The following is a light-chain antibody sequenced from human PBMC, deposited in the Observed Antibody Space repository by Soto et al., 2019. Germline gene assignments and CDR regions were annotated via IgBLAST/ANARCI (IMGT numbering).Light chain of an antibody. CDR3: ASFTRSVTVV. CDR1: SSDVGGYNY. CDR2: DVN. J-gene: IGLJ2*01. V-gene: IGLV2-14*03. Sequence: QSALTQPASVSGSPRQSITISCAGTSSDVGGYNYVSWYQQHPGKVPRLIISDVNKRPSGVSDRFSGSKSGNTASLTISGLQAEDEADYYCASFTRSVTVVFGGGTKLTVL.